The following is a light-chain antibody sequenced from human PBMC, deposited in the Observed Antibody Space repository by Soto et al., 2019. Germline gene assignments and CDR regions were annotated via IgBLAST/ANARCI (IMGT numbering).Light chain of an antibody. CDR1: QSVSSSY. J-gene: IGKJ2*01. V-gene: IGKV3-20*01. CDR3: HQYGGSPYT. Sequence: DIVLTQSPGTLSLSPGERATLSCRASQSVSSSYLAWYQQIPDQAPRLLIYGASSRATAIPDRFSGSGSGTDFTLTIIRLEAEAVAVYYCHQYGGSPYTFGQGTNLEIK. CDR2: GAS.